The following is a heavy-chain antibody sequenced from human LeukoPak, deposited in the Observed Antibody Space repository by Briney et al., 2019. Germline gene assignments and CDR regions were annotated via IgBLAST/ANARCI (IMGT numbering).Heavy chain of an antibody. CDR3: ARPGGSYDAFDI. Sequence: PGGSLRLSCAASGFTFSSYGMHWVRQAPGKGLHWVAFIRSDGSNKYYADSVKGRFTISRDNSKNTLYLQMSSLRAEDTAVYYCARPGGSYDAFDIWGQGTMVTVSS. CDR1: GFTFSSYG. V-gene: IGHV3-30*02. CDR2: IRSDGSNK. J-gene: IGHJ3*02. D-gene: IGHD2-15*01.